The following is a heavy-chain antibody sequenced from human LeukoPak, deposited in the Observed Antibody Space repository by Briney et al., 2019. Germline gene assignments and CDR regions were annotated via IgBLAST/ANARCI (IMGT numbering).Heavy chain of an antibody. CDR2: ITWNSDYI. Sequence: GRSLRLSCAASGFTSDDYAMPWVRQTPGKGLEWVSGITWNSDYISYADSVRGRFTISRDNAKNSLFLQMNSLRPEDTALYYCAKDLGAGQDYWGQGTLVTVSS. CDR1: GFTSDDYA. J-gene: IGHJ4*02. CDR3: AKDLGAGQDY. D-gene: IGHD6-19*01. V-gene: IGHV3-9*02.